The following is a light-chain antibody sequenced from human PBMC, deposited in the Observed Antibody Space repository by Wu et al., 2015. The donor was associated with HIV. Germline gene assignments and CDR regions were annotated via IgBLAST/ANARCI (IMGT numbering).Light chain of an antibody. CDR3: QQFNDWPTWT. Sequence: EIVMTQSPATLSVSPGERVTLSCRASQSVSSDLAWYQQRPGQAPRLVIYGASTRATGVSTRFSGSGSGTEFSLTISSLQSEDFAVYYCQQFNDWPTWTFGQGTKVEIK. J-gene: IGKJ1*01. CDR2: GAS. V-gene: IGKV3-15*01. CDR1: QSVSSD.